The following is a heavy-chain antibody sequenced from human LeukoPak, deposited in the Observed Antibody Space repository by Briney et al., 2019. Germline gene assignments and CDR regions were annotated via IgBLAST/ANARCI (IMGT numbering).Heavy chain of an antibody. V-gene: IGHV3-48*02. CDR3: SRGRNLERPRFDY. CDR1: GFTFGSYS. Sequence: PGGSLRLSCAASGFTFGSYSMNWVRQAPGKGLEWVSYISSSSGSIYYADSVKGRFTTARDNAKNSLCLQMNSLRDEDTAVYWCSRGRNLERPRFDYWGQGTLVTVSS. CDR2: ISSSSGSI. J-gene: IGHJ4*02. D-gene: IGHD1-1*01.